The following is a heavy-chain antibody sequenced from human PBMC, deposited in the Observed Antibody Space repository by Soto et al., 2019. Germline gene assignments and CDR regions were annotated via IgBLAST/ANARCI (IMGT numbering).Heavy chain of an antibody. CDR2: ISGSGGSR. CDR3: AKDILTGYYYFDY. D-gene: IGHD3-9*01. J-gene: IGHJ4*02. V-gene: IGHV3-23*01. Sequence: EVQLLESGGGLAQPGGSLRLSCAASGFTFSSYAMSWVRQAPGKGLEWVSAISGSGGSRYYADSLKGRFTISRDNSKNTLYLQMNSLRAEDTAVYFCAKDILTGYYYFDYWGQGTLVTVSS. CDR1: GFTFSSYA.